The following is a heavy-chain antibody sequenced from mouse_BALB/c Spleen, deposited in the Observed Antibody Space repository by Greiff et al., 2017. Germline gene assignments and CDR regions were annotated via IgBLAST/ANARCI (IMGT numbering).Heavy chain of an antibody. D-gene: IGHD4-1*01. CDR3: ARSSNWANYFDY. CDR2: ISYDGSN. V-gene: IGHV3-6*02. CDR1: GYSITSGYY. J-gene: IGHJ2*01. Sequence: ESGPGLVKPSQSLSLTCSVTGYSITSGYYWNWIRQFPGNKLEWMGYISYDGSNNYNPSLKNRISITRDTSKNQFFLKLNSVTTEDTATYYCARSSNWANYFDYWGQGTTRTVSS.